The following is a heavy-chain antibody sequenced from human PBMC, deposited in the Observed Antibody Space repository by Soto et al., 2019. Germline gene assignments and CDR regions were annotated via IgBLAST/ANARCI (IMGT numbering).Heavy chain of an antibody. CDR3: ARVDWNDGYYYHGMDV. Sequence: PGESLKISCRCSGYSFSSYWIGWVRQKPGKGLEWMGIVYPGDSDTRYSPSFQGQVFISADKSIRTAYLQWSSLKASDTAIYYCARVDWNDGYYYHGMDVWGQGATVTVSS. J-gene: IGHJ6*02. D-gene: IGHD1-1*01. V-gene: IGHV5-51*01. CDR1: GYSFSSYW. CDR2: VYPGDSDT.